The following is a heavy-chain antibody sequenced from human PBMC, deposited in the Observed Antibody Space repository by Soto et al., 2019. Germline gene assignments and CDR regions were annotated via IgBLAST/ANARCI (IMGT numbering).Heavy chain of an antibody. Sequence: SETLSLTCTISGGSISVYYWSWIRQSPGQGLEWIGYIYDSGSPYHNPSLKTRVTISADTSKNQISLKLTSATAADTAVYFCARGVGSSPPRYWGRGTLVTVSS. CDR1: GGSISVYY. V-gene: IGHV4-59*01. CDR3: ARGVGSSPPRY. CDR2: IYDSGSP. D-gene: IGHD3-9*01. J-gene: IGHJ4*02.